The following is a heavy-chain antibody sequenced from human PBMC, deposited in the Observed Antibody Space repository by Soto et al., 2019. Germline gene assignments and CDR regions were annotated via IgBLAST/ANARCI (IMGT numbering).Heavy chain of an antibody. Sequence: QVQLQESGPGLVKPSETLSLTCTVSGGSISSYYWSWIRQPPGKGLEWIGYIYYSGSTNYNPSLTPRLPTSVDPSQTQFSLKLSCVTAADTAVYSSARYSSSWYIRATPSRGAFDCWGQGTLVTVSS. CDR1: GGSISSYY. CDR2: IYYSGST. CDR3: ARYSSSWYIRATPSRGAFDC. J-gene: IGHJ4*02. D-gene: IGHD6-13*01. V-gene: IGHV4-59*01.